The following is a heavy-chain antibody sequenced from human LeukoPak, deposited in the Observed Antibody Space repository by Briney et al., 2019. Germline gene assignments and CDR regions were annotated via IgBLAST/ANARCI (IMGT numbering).Heavy chain of an antibody. Sequence: PSETLSLTCAVYGGSFSGYYWSWIRQPPGQGLEWDGEINHSGSTNYNPSLKSRVTISVDTSKNQFSLKLSSVTAADTAVYYCARLRGYYDSSGYYTYWGQGTLVTVSS. J-gene: IGHJ4*02. CDR3: ARLRGYYDSSGYYTY. CDR1: GGSFSGYY. D-gene: IGHD3-22*01. CDR2: INHSGST. V-gene: IGHV4-34*01.